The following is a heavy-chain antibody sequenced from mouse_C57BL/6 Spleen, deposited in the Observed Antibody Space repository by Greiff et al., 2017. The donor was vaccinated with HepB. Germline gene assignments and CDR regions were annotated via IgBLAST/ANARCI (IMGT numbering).Heavy chain of an antibody. J-gene: IGHJ1*03. CDR2: ISSGGDYI. Sequence: EVQLVESGEGLVKPGGSLKLSCAASGFTFSSYAMSWVRQTPEKRLEWVAYISSGGDYIYYADTVKGRFTISRDNARNTLYLQMSSLKSEDTAMYYCTRAGSYGSSYGYFDVWGTGTTVTVSS. CDR1: GFTFSSYA. V-gene: IGHV5-9-1*02. D-gene: IGHD1-1*01. CDR3: TRAGSYGSSYGYFDV.